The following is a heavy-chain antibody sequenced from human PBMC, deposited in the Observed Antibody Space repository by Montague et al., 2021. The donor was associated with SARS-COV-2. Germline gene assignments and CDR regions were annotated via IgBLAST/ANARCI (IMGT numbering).Heavy chain of an antibody. D-gene: IGHD2-15*01. CDR2: IYYSGST. CDR3: ARRSLGYCSGGSCYSAFDP. J-gene: IGHJ5*02. CDR1: GGSISSYY. Sequence: ETLSLTCTVSGGSISSYYWSWIRQPPGKGLEWIGYIYYSGSTNYNPSLKGRVTISVDTSKNQFSLKLSSVTAADTAVYYCARRSLGYCSGGSCYSAFDPWGQGTLVTVSS. V-gene: IGHV4-59*01.